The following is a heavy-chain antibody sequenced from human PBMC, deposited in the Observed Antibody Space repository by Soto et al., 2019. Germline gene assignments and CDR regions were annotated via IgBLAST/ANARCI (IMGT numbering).Heavy chain of an antibody. Sequence: SETLSLTCTVSGGTISSWYWSWIRQPPGKGLEWIGYIYYSGSTNCNPSLKSRVTISVDNSKNQFSLKLNSVTAADTAVYYCARRYGSAIDYWGQGTLVTVSS. V-gene: IGHV4-59*08. J-gene: IGHJ4*02. CDR2: IYYSGST. CDR1: GGTISSWY. D-gene: IGHD1-26*01. CDR3: ARRYGSAIDY.